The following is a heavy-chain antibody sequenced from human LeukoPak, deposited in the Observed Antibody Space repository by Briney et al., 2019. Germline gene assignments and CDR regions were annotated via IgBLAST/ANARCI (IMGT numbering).Heavy chain of an antibody. Sequence: PGGSLRLSCVASGFTFSSYGMTWVRQAPGKGPEWVSVISSSAGSTYYADSVKGRFTISRDNSKNTLYLQMNSLRAEDTAVYYCGKEVERHFDLKYWGQGTLATVSS. J-gene: IGHJ4*02. V-gene: IGHV3-23*01. CDR3: GKEVERHFDLKY. CDR1: GFTFSSYG. CDR2: ISSSAGST.